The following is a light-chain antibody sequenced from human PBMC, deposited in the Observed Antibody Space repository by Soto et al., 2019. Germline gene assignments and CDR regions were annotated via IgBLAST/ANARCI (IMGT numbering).Light chain of an antibody. J-gene: IGLJ3*02. V-gene: IGLV2-11*01. CDR2: DVI. CDR3: CSYAGNSLWV. Sequence: QSALTQPRSVSGSPGQSVTISCTGTSSDVGGSNLVSWYQQHAGRAPKLVIYDVIKRPSGVPDRFSGSKSGNTASLTISGLQVEDEADYYCCSYAGNSLWVFGGGTKRTVL. CDR1: SSDVGGSNL.